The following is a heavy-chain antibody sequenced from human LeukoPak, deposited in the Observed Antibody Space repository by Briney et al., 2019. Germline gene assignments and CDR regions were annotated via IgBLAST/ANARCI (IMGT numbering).Heavy chain of an antibody. CDR1: GYTFTSYG. CDR3: ARVSTDDFSFDY. J-gene: IGHJ4*02. D-gene: IGHD1-1*01. V-gene: IGHV1-18*01. CDR2: ISAYNGNT. Sequence: ASVTVSCTASGYTFTSYGISWVRQAPGQGLEWMGWISAYNGNTNYAQKLQGRVTMTTDTSTSTAYMELRSLRSDDTAVYYCARVSTDDFSFDYWGQGTLVTVPS.